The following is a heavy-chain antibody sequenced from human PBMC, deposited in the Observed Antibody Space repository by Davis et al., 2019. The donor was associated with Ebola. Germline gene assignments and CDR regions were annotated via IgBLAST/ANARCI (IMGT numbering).Heavy chain of an antibody. CDR3: ATRIAVAGTYYFDY. D-gene: IGHD6-19*01. Sequence: AASVKVSCKVSGYTLTELSMHWVRQAPGQGLEWMGGFDPEDGETIYAQKFQGRVTMTEDTSTDTAYMELSSLRSEDTAVYYCATRIAVAGTYYFDYWGQGTLVTVSS. CDR1: GYTLTELS. V-gene: IGHV1-24*01. CDR2: FDPEDGET. J-gene: IGHJ4*02.